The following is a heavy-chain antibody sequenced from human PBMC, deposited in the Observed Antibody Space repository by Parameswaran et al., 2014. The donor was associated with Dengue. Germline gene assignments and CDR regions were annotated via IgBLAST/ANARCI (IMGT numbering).Heavy chain of an antibody. CDR3: AKGHDSSGYYYADY. V-gene: IGHV3-9*01. Sequence: VRQAPGKGLEWVSGISWNSGSIGYADSVKGRFTISRDNAKNSLYLQMNSLRAEDTALYYCAKGHDSSGYYYADYWGQGTLVTVSS. D-gene: IGHD3-22*01. CDR2: ISWNSGSI. J-gene: IGHJ4*02.